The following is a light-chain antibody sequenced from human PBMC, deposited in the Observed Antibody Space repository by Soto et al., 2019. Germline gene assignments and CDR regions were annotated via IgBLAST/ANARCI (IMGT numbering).Light chain of an antibody. CDR2: AAS. J-gene: IGKJ4*01. Sequence: DLQMTQSPSSVSASVGDSVTITCRASQGISNWLAWYQQKPGKAPKLLIYAASNLQSGVPSRFSGSGSGTDFTLTISSLQPEDFATYYCQQANSFPLTFGGGTKVEIK. V-gene: IGKV1-12*01. CDR1: QGISNW. CDR3: QQANSFPLT.